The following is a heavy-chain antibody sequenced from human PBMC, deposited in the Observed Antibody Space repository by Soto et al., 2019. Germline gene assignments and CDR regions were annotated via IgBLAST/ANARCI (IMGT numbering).Heavy chain of an antibody. V-gene: IGHV3-11*01. Sequence: QVQLVESGGGLVKPGGSLRLSCAASGFTFSDYYMTWVRQAPGKGLEWISYISSTADRIYDAESVKGRFAISRDDAKNSVYLQMYRLTADDTAVYYCARGKATSRGYPVLASWGQGTLVTVSS. CDR3: ARGKATSRGYPVLAS. CDR2: ISSTADRI. D-gene: IGHD5-18*01. CDR1: GFTFSDYY. J-gene: IGHJ4*02.